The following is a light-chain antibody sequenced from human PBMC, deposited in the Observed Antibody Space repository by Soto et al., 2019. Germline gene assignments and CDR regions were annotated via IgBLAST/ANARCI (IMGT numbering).Light chain of an antibody. CDR2: STS. CDR1: QSVSNIY. V-gene: IGKV3-20*01. J-gene: IGKJ1*01. Sequence: EIVLTQSPGTLSLSPGERATLSCRASQSVSNIYLAWYQQKPGQAPRLLIYSTSNRATDIPDRFSGSGSATDFTLTISRLEPEDSAVYYCQQYGPSMWTFGQGTKVDIK. CDR3: QQYGPSMWT.